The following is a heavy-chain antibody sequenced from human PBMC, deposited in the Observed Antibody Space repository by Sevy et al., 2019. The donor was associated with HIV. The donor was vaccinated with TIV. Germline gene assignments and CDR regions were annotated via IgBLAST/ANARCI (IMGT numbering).Heavy chain of an antibody. D-gene: IGHD6-13*01. CDR1: GFTLSTYV. CDR2: ISSSGGST. CDR3: AKGDSTFYGLDV. Sequence: GGSLRLSCAASGFTLSTYVMSWVRQAPGKGLEWVSAISSSGGSTYYAHSLKGRFTIFRDNSKYTVYLQMNNLRAEDTAAYYCAKGDSTFYGLDVWGQGTTVTVSS. J-gene: IGHJ6*02. V-gene: IGHV3-23*01.